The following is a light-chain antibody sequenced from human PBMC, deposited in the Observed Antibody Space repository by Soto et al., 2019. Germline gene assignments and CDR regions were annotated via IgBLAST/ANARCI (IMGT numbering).Light chain of an antibody. J-gene: IGKJ2*01. CDR2: DAS. V-gene: IGKV3-11*01. CDR1: QSISNY. CDR3: QQRSNWPPVT. Sequence: EIVLTQSPATLSLSPGERGNLSCRASQSISNYLAWYQQKPGQAPRLLIYDASNRATGIPARFSGSGSGTDFTLTISSLEPEDFAVYYCQQRSNWPPVTFGQGTKLEIK.